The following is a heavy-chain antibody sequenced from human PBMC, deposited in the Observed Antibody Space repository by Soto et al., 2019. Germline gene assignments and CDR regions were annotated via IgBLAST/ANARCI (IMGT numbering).Heavy chain of an antibody. J-gene: IGHJ4*02. Sequence: QVQLQESGPGLVKPSQTLSLTCTVSGGSISSGGYYWSWIRQHPGKGLEWIGYIYYSGSTYYNPSLKXRXTXSXXTSKNPFSLKLSSVTAADTAVYYCARVISYGYFDYWGQGTLVTVSS. CDR3: ARVISYGYFDY. CDR1: GGSISSGGYY. CDR2: IYYSGST. D-gene: IGHD1-26*01. V-gene: IGHV4-31*03.